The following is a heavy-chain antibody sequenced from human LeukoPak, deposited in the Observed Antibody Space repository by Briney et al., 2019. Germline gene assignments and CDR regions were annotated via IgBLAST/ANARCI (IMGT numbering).Heavy chain of an antibody. CDR2: IYTSGST. J-gene: IGHJ5*02. CDR1: GGSISSYY. V-gene: IGHV4-4*07. D-gene: IGHD3-22*01. Sequence: SETLCLTCTVSGGSISSYYWSWIRQPAGKGLEWIGRIYTSGSTNYNPSLKSRVTMSVDTSKNQFSLKLSSVTAADTAVYYCAREIPLYYDSSGVDPWGQGTLVTVSS. CDR3: AREIPLYYDSSGVDP.